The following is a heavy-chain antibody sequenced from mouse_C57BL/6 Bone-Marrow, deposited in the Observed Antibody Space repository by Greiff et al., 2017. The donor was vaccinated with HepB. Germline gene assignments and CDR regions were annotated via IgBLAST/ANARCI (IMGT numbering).Heavy chain of an antibody. J-gene: IGHJ2*01. D-gene: IGHD2-3*01. CDR3: AREERWLLLDFDY. CDR2: IDPSDSYT. Sequence: VKLQQPGAELVMPGASVKLSCKASGYTFTSYWMHWVKQRPGQGLEWIGEIDPSDSYTNYNQKFKGKSTLTVDKSSSTAYMQLSSLTSEDSAVYYCAREERWLLLDFDYWGQGTTLTVSS. CDR1: GYTFTSYW. V-gene: IGHV1-69*01.